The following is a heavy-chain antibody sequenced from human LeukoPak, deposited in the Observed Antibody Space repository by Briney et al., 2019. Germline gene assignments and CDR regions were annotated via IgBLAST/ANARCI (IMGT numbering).Heavy chain of an antibody. J-gene: IGHJ4*02. CDR1: GDSISSGDYY. V-gene: IGHV4-61*02. CDR2: ISSSGST. D-gene: IGHD3-22*01. Sequence: SSETLSLTCTVSGDSISSGDYYWSWIRQPAGKGLEWIGRISSSGSTNYNPSLKSRVTISVDTSKNQFSLKLSSVTAADTAVYYCARVGYDSSGYLVLAVDYWGQGTLVTVSS. CDR3: ARVGYDSSGYLVLAVDY.